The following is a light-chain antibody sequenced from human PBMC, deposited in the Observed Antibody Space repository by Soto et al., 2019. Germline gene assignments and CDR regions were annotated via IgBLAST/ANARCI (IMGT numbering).Light chain of an antibody. CDR2: GAS. J-gene: IGKJ2*01. Sequence: EIVMTQSPATLSVSPGERATLSCRASQSVSSNLAWYQQKPGQAPGLLIYGASTRATGIPARFSGSGSGSEFTLTISSLQSEDFEVYYCQQYNDWRTFGQGTKLEIK. V-gene: IGKV3-15*01. CDR1: QSVSSN. CDR3: QQYNDWRT.